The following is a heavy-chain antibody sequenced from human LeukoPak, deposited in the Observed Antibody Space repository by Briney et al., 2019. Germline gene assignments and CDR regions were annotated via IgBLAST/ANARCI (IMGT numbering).Heavy chain of an antibody. V-gene: IGHV4-61*02. CDR3: VRAFGFPDAFDI. J-gene: IGHJ3*02. CDR1: GGSIRSGSYY. Sequence: SETLSLTCTVSGGSIRSGSYYWSWIRQPAGKGLEWIGRIYTSGSTNYNPSLKSRVTISVDTSKNQFSLKLSSVTAADTAVYYCVRAFGFPDAFDIWGQGTMVTVSS. CDR2: IYTSGST. D-gene: IGHD3-16*01.